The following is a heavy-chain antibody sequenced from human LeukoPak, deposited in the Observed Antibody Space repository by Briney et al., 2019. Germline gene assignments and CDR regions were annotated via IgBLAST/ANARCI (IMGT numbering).Heavy chain of an antibody. J-gene: IGHJ4*02. D-gene: IGHD6-19*01. CDR2: SSSGSST. CDR1: GFTFSNYA. Sequence: GGSLRLSCAASGFTFSNYAMSWVRQAPGKGLEWVSLSSSGSSTYYADSVKGRFSISRDNSKNTLYLQMNSLRAEDTAVYYCAKTEDSGWYFFDCWGQGTLVTVSS. CDR3: AKTEDSGWYFFDC. V-gene: IGHV3-23*01.